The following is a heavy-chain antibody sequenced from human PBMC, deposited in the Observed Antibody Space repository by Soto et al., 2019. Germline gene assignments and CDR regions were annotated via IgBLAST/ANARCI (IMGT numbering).Heavy chain of an antibody. D-gene: IGHD4-17*01. V-gene: IGHV3-30-3*01. CDR3: ASTDYGGNSREAAFDI. Sequence: QPGGSLRLSCAASGFTFSSYAMHWVRQAPGKGLEWVAVISYDGSNKYYADSVKGRFTISRDNSKNTLYLQMNSLRAEDTAVYYCASTDYGGNSREAAFDIWGQGTMVTVSS. CDR2: ISYDGSNK. J-gene: IGHJ3*02. CDR1: GFTFSSYA.